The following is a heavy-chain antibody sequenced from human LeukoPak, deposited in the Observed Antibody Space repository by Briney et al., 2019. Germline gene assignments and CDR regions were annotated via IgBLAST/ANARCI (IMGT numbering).Heavy chain of an antibody. CDR3: AKMTGGSDAFDI. D-gene: IGHD3-16*01. CDR1: AFTFSSYA. V-gene: IGHV3-23*01. Sequence: GVSLRLSCAASAFTFSSYAMSWVRQAPGKGLEWISSISGSGSSTYFADSVKGRFTISRDNSKNTLYLQMNSLRAEDTAVYYCAKMTGGSDAFDIWGQGTMVTVSS. CDR2: ISGSGSST. J-gene: IGHJ3*02.